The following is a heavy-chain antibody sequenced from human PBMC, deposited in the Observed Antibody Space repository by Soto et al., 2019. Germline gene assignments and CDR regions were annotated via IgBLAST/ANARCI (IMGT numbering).Heavy chain of an antibody. CDR3: ARLPKGSLVTA. D-gene: IGHD2-21*02. CDR1: GYNFTSYG. CDR2: ISPHNDRT. J-gene: IGHJ4*02. V-gene: IGHV1-18*01. Sequence: QVQLVQSGADVKKPGASVKVSCKASGYNFTSYGISWVRQAPGQGLEWMGWISPHNDRTKYARRFQDRVTMTTETPTSTVYMELGSLRSDDTAVYYCARLPKGSLVTAWGQGARVTVSS.